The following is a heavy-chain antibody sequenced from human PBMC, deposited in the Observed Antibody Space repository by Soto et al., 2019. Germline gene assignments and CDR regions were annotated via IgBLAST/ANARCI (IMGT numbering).Heavy chain of an antibody. Sequence: PGVSLNLSGKCSGYNFSSYWIGWVRPMPGKGLEWMGITHGGDANTRYSPSFEGQVTISTDKSITTAYLQWSSLKASDTAMYYCARRGTYSSGWDYWGQGTLVNVSS. CDR2: THGGDANT. V-gene: IGHV5-51*01. CDR3: ARRGTYSSGWDY. D-gene: IGHD6-19*01. CDR1: GYNFSSYW. J-gene: IGHJ4*02.